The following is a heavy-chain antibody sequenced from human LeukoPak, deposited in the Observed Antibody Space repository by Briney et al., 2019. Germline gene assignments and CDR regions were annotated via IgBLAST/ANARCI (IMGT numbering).Heavy chain of an antibody. J-gene: IGHJ6*03. Sequence: SETLSLTCALYGGSFSGYYWSWIRQPPGKGLEWIGEINHSGSTNYNPSLKSRVTISVDTSKNQFSLKLSSVTAADTAVYYCARGRWPIAAAGIVRYYYYYMDVWGKGTTVTVSS. CDR2: INHSGST. CDR3: ARGRWPIAAAGIVRYYYYYMDV. D-gene: IGHD6-13*01. V-gene: IGHV4-34*01. CDR1: GGSFSGYY.